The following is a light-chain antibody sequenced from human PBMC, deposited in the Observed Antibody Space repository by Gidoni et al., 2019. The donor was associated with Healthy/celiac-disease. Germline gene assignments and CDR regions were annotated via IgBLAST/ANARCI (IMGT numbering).Light chain of an antibody. CDR1: QSVLYSSNNTNY. CDR3: QQYYSTPRT. Sequence: DIVMTQSPDSLAVSLGERATINCKSSQSVLYSSNNTNYLAWYQQKPGQPPKLLIYWAATRESGVPDRFRCSGSGTDFTLTISSLQAEDVAVYYCQQYYSTPRTFGQGTKVEIK. CDR2: WAA. J-gene: IGKJ1*01. V-gene: IGKV4-1*01.